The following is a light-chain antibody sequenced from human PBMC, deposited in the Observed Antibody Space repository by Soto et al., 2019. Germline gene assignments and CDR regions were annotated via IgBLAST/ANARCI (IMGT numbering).Light chain of an antibody. V-gene: IGKV1-39*01. CDR1: QSISSY. J-gene: IGKJ3*01. Sequence: DIPMTQSPSSLSASVGDRVTITCRASQSISSYLNWYQQKPGKAPNLLIYAASSLQSGVPSKFSGSGSGTDFTLTISSLQPEDFATYYCQQSYSSPFTYGPGTKVDIK. CDR2: AAS. CDR3: QQSYSSPFT.